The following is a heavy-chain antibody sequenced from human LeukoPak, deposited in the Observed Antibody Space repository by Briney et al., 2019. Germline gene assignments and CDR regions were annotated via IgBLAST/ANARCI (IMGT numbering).Heavy chain of an antibody. D-gene: IGHD4-23*01. CDR1: GVTFSNFA. CDR2: ISGSGGRT. CDR3: ARSPAVDAAFDI. J-gene: IGHJ3*02. V-gene: IGHV3-23*01. Sequence: GGSLRLSCAASGVTFSNFAVSWVRQAPGKGLEWVSAISGSGGRTYYADSVKGRFTISRDNSKNTLYLQMNSLRAEDTAVYYCARSPAVDAAFDIWGQGTMVTVSS.